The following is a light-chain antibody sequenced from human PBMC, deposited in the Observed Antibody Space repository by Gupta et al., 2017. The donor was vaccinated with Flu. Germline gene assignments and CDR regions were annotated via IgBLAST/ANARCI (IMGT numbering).Light chain of an antibody. V-gene: IGLV3-1*01. CDR2: RDS. J-gene: IGLJ1*01. CDR3: QTWDNSTYV. CDR1: ELGNRY. Sequence: SYELTLPPSISVSPGQTASIPCFGDELGNRYASWYQQRPGQSPVLVMYRDSWRPSGIPERFSGSNSGNTATLTISGTQAMDEADYYCQTWDNSTYVFGGGTKVTVL.